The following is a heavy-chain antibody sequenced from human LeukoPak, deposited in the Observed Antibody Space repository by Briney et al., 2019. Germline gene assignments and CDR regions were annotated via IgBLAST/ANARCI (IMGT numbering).Heavy chain of an antibody. V-gene: IGHV3-21*01. D-gene: IGHD3-22*01. Sequence: GGSLRLSCAAPGFTFSSYSMNWVRQAPGKGLEWVSSISSSSSYIYYANSVKGRFTISRDNAKNSLYLQMNSLRAEDTAVYYCARGAYYYDSSGPDYWGQGTLVTVSS. CDR3: ARGAYYYDSSGPDY. CDR1: GFTFSSYS. J-gene: IGHJ4*02. CDR2: ISSSSSYI.